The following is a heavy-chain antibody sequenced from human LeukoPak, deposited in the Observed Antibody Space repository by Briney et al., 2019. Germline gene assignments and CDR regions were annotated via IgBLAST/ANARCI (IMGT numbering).Heavy chain of an antibody. CDR1: GYTFTSYG. V-gene: IGHV1-2*02. CDR2: INPNNAGT. Sequence: GASVKVSCKASGYTFTSYGISWVRQAPGQGLEWMGWINPNNAGTNYAQKFQGRVIMTRDTSISTAYMELTRLGSDDTAMYYCARDSPRIPFDYWGQGTLVTVSS. J-gene: IGHJ4*02. CDR3: ARDSPRIPFDY. D-gene: IGHD2-21*01.